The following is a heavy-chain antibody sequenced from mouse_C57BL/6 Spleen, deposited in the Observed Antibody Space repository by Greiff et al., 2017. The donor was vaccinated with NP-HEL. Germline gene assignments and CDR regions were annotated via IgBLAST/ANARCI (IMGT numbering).Heavy chain of an antibody. CDR1: GYTFTDYN. CDR2: INPNNGGT. Sequence: EVKLVESGPELVKPGASVKIPCKASGYTFTDYNMDWVKQSHGKSLEWIGDINPNNGGTIYNQKFKGKATLTVDKSSSTAYMELRSLTSEDTAVYYCARGDWPFDYWGQGTTLTVSS. V-gene: IGHV1-18*01. CDR3: ARGDWPFDY. J-gene: IGHJ2*01. D-gene: IGHD3-3*01.